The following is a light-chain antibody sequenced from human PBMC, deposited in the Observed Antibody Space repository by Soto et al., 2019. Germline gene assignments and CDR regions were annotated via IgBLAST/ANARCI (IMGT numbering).Light chain of an antibody. J-gene: IGKJ1*01. Sequence: EIVMTQSLATLSVSPGERATLSCRASQSVSSNLAWYQQKPGQAPRLLIYGASTRATGIPARFSGSGSGTKFTLTISSLQSEDFAVYYCQQYNNWPRTFGQGTKVDI. CDR1: QSVSSN. CDR3: QQYNNWPRT. V-gene: IGKV3-15*01. CDR2: GAS.